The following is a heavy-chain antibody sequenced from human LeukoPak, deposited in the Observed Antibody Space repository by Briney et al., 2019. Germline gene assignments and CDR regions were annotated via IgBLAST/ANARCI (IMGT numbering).Heavy chain of an antibody. Sequence: GGSLRLSCAASGFTFSSYGMHWVRQAPGKGLEWVAVISYDGSNKFYADSVKGRFTISRDDSKNTLYLQMNSLIAEDTAVYYCARGGALWWTFDYWGQGTLVTVSA. V-gene: IGHV3-30*19. J-gene: IGHJ4*02. CDR1: GFTFSSYG. D-gene: IGHD2-21*01. CDR3: ARGGALWWTFDY. CDR2: ISYDGSNK.